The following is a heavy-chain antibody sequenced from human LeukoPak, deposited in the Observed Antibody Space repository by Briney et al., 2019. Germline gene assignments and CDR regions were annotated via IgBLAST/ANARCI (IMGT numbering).Heavy chain of an antibody. V-gene: IGHV4-4*02. CDR1: GGSISSSNW. Sequence: PSGTLSLTCAVSGGSISSSNWWSWVRQPPGKGLEWIGEIYHSGSTNYNPSLKGRVTLSVDTSKKQFSLKLNSVTAADTAVYYCARAPSLPIAAAGPDYFDYWGQGTLVTVSS. CDR2: IYHSGST. CDR3: ARAPSLPIAAAGPDYFDY. J-gene: IGHJ4*02. D-gene: IGHD6-13*01.